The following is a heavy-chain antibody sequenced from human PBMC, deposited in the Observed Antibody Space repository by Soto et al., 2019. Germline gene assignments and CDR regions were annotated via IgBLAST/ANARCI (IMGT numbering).Heavy chain of an antibody. CDR3: AKDPNSGYDLDSAFDI. J-gene: IGHJ3*02. CDR2: ISGSGGST. D-gene: IGHD5-12*01. CDR1: GFTFSSYA. V-gene: IGHV3-23*01. Sequence: EVQLLESGGGLVQPGGSLRLSCAASGFTFSSYAMSWVRQAPGKGLEWVSAISGSGGSTYYADSVKGRFTISRDNSKNTLYLQMNSLRAEDTAVYYCAKDPNSGYDLDSAFDIWGQGTMVTVSS.